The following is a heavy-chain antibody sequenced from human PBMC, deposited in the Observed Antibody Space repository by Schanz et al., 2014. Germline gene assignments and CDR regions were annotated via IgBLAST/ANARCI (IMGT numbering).Heavy chain of an antibody. Sequence: EVQLVESGGGLVQPGGSLRLSCTASGFTFSSYSMNWVRQAPGKGLEWVSSISSRSSHIYYADSVKGRFTVSRDNAKRSLFLQMISLRVEDTAVYYCAKGRFGELSAFDIWGQGTMVTVSS. V-gene: IGHV3-21*04. D-gene: IGHD3-10*01. J-gene: IGHJ3*02. CDR3: AKGRFGELSAFDI. CDR2: ISSRSSHI. CDR1: GFTFSSYS.